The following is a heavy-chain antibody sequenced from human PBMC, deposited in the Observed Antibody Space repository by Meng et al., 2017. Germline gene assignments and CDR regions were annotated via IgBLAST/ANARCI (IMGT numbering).Heavy chain of an antibody. V-gene: IGHV1-46*01. J-gene: IGHJ4*02. CDR1: GYTLTSYY. D-gene: IGHD2-21*01. CDR2: INPSGGST. CDR3: ASSSGWGDPVYDY. Sequence: QVQRVQSGAGVKKPGASVKVSCKASGYTLTSYYMHWVRQAPGQGLEWMGIINPSGGSTSYEQKFQGRVTMTRDTSTSTVYMELSSLRSEDTAVYYCASSSGWGDPVYDYWGQGTLVTVSS.